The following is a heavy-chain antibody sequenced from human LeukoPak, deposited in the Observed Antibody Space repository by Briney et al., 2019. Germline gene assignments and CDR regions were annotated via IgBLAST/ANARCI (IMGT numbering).Heavy chain of an antibody. CDR3: ARGIAISPMDV. D-gene: IGHD3-9*01. CDR1: GXSISSGYY. J-gene: IGHJ6*04. Sequence: SGXSISSGYYWSGIGLPPGKGLEWIGSSDHSGNTFYNPSLKSRVTISVNTSKNQFSLKMNSVTAADTAVYYCARGIAISPMDVWGNGTTVTVSS. CDR2: SDHSGNT. V-gene: IGHV4-38-2*02.